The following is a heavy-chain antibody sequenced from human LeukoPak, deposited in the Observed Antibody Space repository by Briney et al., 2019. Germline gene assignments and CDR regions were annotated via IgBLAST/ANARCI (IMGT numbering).Heavy chain of an antibody. D-gene: IGHD3-22*01. CDR2: ISSSGSTI. V-gene: IGHV3-48*03. Sequence: PAGSLRLSCAASGFTFSSYEMNWVRQAPGKGLEWVSYISSSGSTIYYADSVKGRFTISRDNAKNSLYLQMNSLRAEDTAVYYCARGSVYYYDSSGHWGYWGQGTLVTVSS. CDR1: GFTFSSYE. CDR3: ARGSVYYYDSSGHWGY. J-gene: IGHJ4*02.